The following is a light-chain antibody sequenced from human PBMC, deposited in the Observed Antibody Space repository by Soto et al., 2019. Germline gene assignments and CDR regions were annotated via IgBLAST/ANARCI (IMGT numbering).Light chain of an antibody. V-gene: IGLV2-14*03. CDR2: EVS. J-gene: IGLJ1*01. CDR1: SSDVGGYNY. CDR3: SSYTASSTLL. Sequence: QSALTQPASVSGSPGQSITISCTGTSSDVGGYNYVSWSQQHPGKAPKLLISEVSNRHSGVSNRFSGSKSGNTASLTISGLQADDEADYYCSSYTASSTLLFGTGTKLTVL.